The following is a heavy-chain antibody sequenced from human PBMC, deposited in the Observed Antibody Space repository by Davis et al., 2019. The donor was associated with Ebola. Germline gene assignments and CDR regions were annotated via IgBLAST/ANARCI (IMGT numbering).Heavy chain of an antibody. CDR3: ARGGYGMDV. V-gene: IGHV4-30-2*01. CDR2: IYHSGST. CDR1: GGSISSGGYS. Sequence: PSETLSLTCAVSGGSISSGGYSWSWIRQPPGKGLEWIEYIYHSGSTYYNPSLKSRVTISVDRSKNQFSLKLSSVTAAGTAVYYCARGGYGMDVWGQGTTVTVSS. J-gene: IGHJ6*02.